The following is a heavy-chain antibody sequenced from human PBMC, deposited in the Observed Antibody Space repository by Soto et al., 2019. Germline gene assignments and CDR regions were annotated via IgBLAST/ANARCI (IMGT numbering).Heavy chain of an antibody. CDR3: ARLNWSGYYDRNWFDP. J-gene: IGHJ5*02. CDR1: GGSISSYY. V-gene: IGHV4-59*08. Sequence: SETLSLTCTVSGGSISSYYWSWIRQPPGKGLEWIGYIYYSGSTNYNPSLKSRVTISVDTSKNQFSLKLSSVTAADTAVYYCARLNWSGYYDRNWFDPWGQGTPVTVSS. D-gene: IGHD3-3*01. CDR2: IYYSGST.